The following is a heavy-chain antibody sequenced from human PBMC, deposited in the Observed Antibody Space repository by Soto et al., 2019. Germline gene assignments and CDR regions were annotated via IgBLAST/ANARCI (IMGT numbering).Heavy chain of an antibody. D-gene: IGHD6-19*01. Sequence: TGGSLRLSCAASGFTFSSYAMSWVRQAPGKGLQWVSYISTSSSTIKYADSVKGRFTISRDNAKNSLYLQMNSLRDEDSAVYYCASGIAVAGGYWGQGTTVTVSS. J-gene: IGHJ6*02. CDR1: GFTFSSYA. CDR3: ASGIAVAGGY. CDR2: ISTSSSTI. V-gene: IGHV3-48*02.